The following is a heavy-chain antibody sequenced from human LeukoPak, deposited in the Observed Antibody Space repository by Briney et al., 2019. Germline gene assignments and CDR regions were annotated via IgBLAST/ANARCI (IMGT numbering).Heavy chain of an antibody. CDR1: AFTFSNCA. V-gene: IGHV3-30*03. CDR3: ALGAHYCSGRPAQHFWN. CDR2: SSYDGREE. Sequence: GGSLTLSCVASAFTFSNCAMHWVRQAPGKGLEWVAVSSYDGREEYYADSVKGRFSISRDSSKNTLFLQMNSLSIEYTAVYYCALGAHYCSGRPAQHFWNWGQGTPDTVSS. D-gene: IGHD3-10*01. J-gene: IGHJ1*01.